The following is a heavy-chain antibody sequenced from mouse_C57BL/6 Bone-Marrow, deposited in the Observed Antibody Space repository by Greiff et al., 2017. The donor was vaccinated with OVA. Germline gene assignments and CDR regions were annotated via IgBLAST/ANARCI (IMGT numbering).Heavy chain of an antibody. CDR3: TRLLRVH. V-gene: IGHV14-4*01. Sequence: EVKLQESGAELVRPGASVKLSCTASGFNIKDDYMHWVKQRPEQGLEWIGWIDPENGDTEYASKFQGKATITADTSSNTAYLQLSSLTSEDTAVYYCTRLLRVHWGQGTTLTVSS. D-gene: IGHD1-1*01. CDR1: GFNIKDDY. CDR2: IDPENGDT. J-gene: IGHJ2*01.